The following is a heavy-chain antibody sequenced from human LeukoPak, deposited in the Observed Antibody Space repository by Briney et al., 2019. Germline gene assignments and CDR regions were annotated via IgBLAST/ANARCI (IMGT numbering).Heavy chain of an antibody. D-gene: IGHD3-22*01. CDR2: IWYDGSNK. V-gene: IGHV3-33*06. Sequence: GGSLRLFCAASGFTFSSYGMHWVRQAPGKGLEWVAVIWYDGSNKYYADSVKGRFTISRDNSKNTLYLQMNSLRAEDTAVYYCAKDGDYYDSRGNQGFDYWGQGTLVTVSS. CDR1: GFTFSSYG. CDR3: AKDGDYYDSRGNQGFDY. J-gene: IGHJ4*02.